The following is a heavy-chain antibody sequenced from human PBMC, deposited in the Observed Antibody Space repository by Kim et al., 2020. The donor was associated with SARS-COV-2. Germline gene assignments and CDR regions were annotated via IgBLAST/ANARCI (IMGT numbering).Heavy chain of an antibody. D-gene: IGHD5-18*01. CDR3: ARGWKTAMVYY. V-gene: IGHV3-48*01. Sequence: GGSLRLSCAPSGFTFSSHSMSWVRQAPGKGLEWLSYISSSSSTTYYADSVKGRFTISRDNAKNSLYLQMNSLRAEDTAVYYCARGWKTAMVYYWGQRTLVTVSS. CDR1: GFTFSSHS. J-gene: IGHJ4*02. CDR2: ISSSSSTT.